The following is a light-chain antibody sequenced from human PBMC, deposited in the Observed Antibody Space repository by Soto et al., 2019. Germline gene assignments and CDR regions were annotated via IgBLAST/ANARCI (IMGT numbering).Light chain of an antibody. CDR1: GSNIGAGYD. J-gene: IGLJ1*01. CDR2: ANT. Sequence: QSVLTQPPSVSGAPGQRVPISCTGSGSNIGAGYDIHWYQQVPGTAPKPLIYANTNRASGVPDRFSGSKSGTSASLAITGLQAEDEADYYCQSYDTSLSGYVFGPGTKLTVL. V-gene: IGLV1-40*01. CDR3: QSYDTSLSGYV.